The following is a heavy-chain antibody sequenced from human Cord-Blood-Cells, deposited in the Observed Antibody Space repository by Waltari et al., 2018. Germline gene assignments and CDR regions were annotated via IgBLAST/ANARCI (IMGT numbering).Heavy chain of an antibody. CDR1: GGSISSSSYY. V-gene: IGHV4-39*01. D-gene: IGHD3-10*01. CDR3: ARHRDLAWYFDY. CDR2: IYYSGRT. Sequence: QLQLQESGPGLVKPSETLSLTCTVSGGSISSSSYYWGWIRQPPGKGLEWIGSIYYSGRTYYNPSLKSRVTISVDTSKNQFSRKLSSVTAADTAVYYCARHRDLAWYFDYWGQGTLVTVSS. J-gene: IGHJ4*02.